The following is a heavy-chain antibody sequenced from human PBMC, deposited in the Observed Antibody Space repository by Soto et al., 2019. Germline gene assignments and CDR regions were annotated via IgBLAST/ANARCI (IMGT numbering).Heavy chain of an antibody. CDR1: GDIFSNYA. CDR2: IIPVFGIP. Sequence: QVQLLQSGAEVKKPGSSVKVSCKASGDIFSNYAISWLRQAPGQGLEWMGQIIPVFGIPEYAQRFQGRVTITADASTETVYMEMSSLRSEDTAIYFCAREQQQLLKLYFDPWGQGTLVTVSS. D-gene: IGHD6-13*01. V-gene: IGHV1-69*01. J-gene: IGHJ5*02. CDR3: AREQQQLLKLYFDP.